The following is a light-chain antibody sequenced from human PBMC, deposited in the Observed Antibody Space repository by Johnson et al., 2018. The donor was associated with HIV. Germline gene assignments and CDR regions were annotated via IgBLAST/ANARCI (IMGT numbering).Light chain of an antibody. Sequence: QSVLTQPPSASGTPGQRVTISCSGSISNIGSNTVNWYQHLPGTAPKLLMYGDNQRPSGVPDRFSGSKSGTSGSLAISGLQSEDEGDYYCAAWDDSLNGFYVFGTGTKVTVL. CDR3: AAWDDSLNGFYV. CDR1: ISNIGSNT. CDR2: GDN. V-gene: IGLV1-44*01. J-gene: IGLJ1*01.